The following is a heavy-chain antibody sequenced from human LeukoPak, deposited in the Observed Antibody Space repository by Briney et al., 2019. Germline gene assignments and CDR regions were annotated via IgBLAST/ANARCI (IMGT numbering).Heavy chain of an antibody. CDR1: GFAFSNYG. D-gene: IGHD5-12*01. CDR3: AKGAATMGDC. J-gene: IGHJ4*02. V-gene: IGHV3-23*01. CDR2: ISSSGGST. Sequence: PGGSLRLSCAASGFAFSNYGMSWVRQAPGKGLEWVSGISSSGGSTYYADSVKGRFTISRDNSKNTLYLQMNSLRGEDTAVHYCAKGAATMGDCWGQGILVTVS.